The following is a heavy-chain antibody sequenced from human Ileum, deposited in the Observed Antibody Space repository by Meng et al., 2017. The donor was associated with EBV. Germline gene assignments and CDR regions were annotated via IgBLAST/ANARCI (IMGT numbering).Heavy chain of an antibody. CDR1: VCSISSYY. CDR2: IYYSGST. Sequence: QVQLQESGPGMGKPSEPLSLPCTVSVCSISSYYWTWIRQPHGKGLEWIGYIYYSGSTNYHPSLKSRVTISVDTSKNQFSLNLSSVTAADTAVYYCARGGWSLDYWGQGTLVTVSS. CDR3: ARGGWSLDY. D-gene: IGHD2-15*01. V-gene: IGHV4-59*08. J-gene: IGHJ4*02.